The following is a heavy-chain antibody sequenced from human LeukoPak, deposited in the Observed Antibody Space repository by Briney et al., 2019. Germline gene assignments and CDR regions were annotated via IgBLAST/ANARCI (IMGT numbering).Heavy chain of an antibody. CDR3: ARLTMVRGLDI. D-gene: IGHD3-10*01. V-gene: IGHV4-31*03. CDR2: IYYSGST. J-gene: IGHJ3*02. Sequence: SETLSPTCSVSGDSITSGGYYWSWIRQFPGKGLEWIGHIYYSGSTYYNVSLQSRMTISIATSKIQFSLTLKSVSAADTAVYYCARLTMVRGLDIWGQGTTVTVSS. CDR1: GDSITSGGYY.